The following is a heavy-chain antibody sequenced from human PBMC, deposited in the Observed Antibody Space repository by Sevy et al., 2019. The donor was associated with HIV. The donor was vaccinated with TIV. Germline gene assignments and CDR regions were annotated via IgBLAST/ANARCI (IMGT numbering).Heavy chain of an antibody. CDR1: GYTFTGYY. D-gene: IGHD3-22*01. Sequence: ASVKVSCKASGYTFTGYYMVWVRQAPGQGLEWMGRINPNSGGTNYAQKFQGRVTMTRDTSISTAYMELSSLRSDDTVVYYCAREWGITMTNAFDIWGQGTMVTVS. CDR3: AREWGITMTNAFDI. V-gene: IGHV1-2*05. J-gene: IGHJ3*02. CDR2: INPNSGGT.